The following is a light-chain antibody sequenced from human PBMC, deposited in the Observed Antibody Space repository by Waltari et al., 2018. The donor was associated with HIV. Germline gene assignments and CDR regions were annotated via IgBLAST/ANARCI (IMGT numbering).Light chain of an antibody. CDR2: GAS. Sequence: EIVMTQSPLTLPASPGERVTLPCRASESVNSDLAWYQQKPGQAPRLLIHGASTRATGIPPRFSGSGSETQFTLTISSLQSEDCAVYYCQQYNNWPPAWTFGRGTRVEI. CDR1: ESVNSD. CDR3: QQYNNWPPAWT. V-gene: IGKV3-15*01. J-gene: IGKJ1*01.